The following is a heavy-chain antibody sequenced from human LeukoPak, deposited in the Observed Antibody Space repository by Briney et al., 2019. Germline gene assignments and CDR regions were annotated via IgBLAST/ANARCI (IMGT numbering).Heavy chain of an antibody. CDR1: GGSIRSHY. V-gene: IGHV4-59*11. Sequence: SETLSLTCTVSGGSIRSHYWSWIRQPPGKGLEWIGYIYYSGSTNYNPSLKSRVTISVDTSKNQFSLKLSSVTAADTAVYYCARVDLEQQLSPGVYFDYWGQGTLVTVSS. CDR2: IYYSGST. J-gene: IGHJ4*02. D-gene: IGHD6-13*01. CDR3: ARVDLEQQLSPGVYFDY.